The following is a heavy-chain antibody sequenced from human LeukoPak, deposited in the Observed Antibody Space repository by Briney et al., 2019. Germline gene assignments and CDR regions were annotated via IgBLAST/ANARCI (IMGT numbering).Heavy chain of an antibody. CDR2: ISYDGSNK. Sequence: GGSPRLSCAASGFTFSSYAMHWVRQAPGKGLEWVAVISYDGSNKYYADSVKGRFTISRDNSKNTLYLQMNSLRAEDTAVYYCARDNIPDYWGQGTLVTVSS. CDR3: ARDNIPDY. J-gene: IGHJ4*02. CDR1: GFTFSSYA. V-gene: IGHV3-30-3*01.